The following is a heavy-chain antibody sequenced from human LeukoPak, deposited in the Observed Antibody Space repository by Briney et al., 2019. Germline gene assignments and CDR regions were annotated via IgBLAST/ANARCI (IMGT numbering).Heavy chain of an antibody. CDR3: AKGEEDFYDNSGYYYGAFDI. CDR1: GFTVSSNY. Sequence: GGSLRLSCAASGFTVSSNYMSWVRQAPGKGLEWVSVIYSGGSTYYADSVKGRFTISRDNSKNTLYLQMNSLRAEDTAVYYCAKGEEDFYDNSGYYYGAFDIWGQGTMVTVSS. D-gene: IGHD3-22*01. CDR2: IYSGGST. V-gene: IGHV3-53*01. J-gene: IGHJ3*02.